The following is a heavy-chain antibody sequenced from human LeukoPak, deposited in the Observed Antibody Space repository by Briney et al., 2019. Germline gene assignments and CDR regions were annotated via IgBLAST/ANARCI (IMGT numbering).Heavy chain of an antibody. V-gene: IGHV3-23*01. CDR2: IGSGGGNT. CDR3: AKGQNTTMGSYYFDS. D-gene: IGHD5-18*01. Sequence: GGSLRLSCAASGFNFNNYAMSWVRQAPGKGLEWVSAIGSGGGNTYYADSVKGRFTISRDNSRNTLYLQMNSLRAEDTAVYFCAKGQNTTMGSYYFDSWGQGTLVTVSS. J-gene: IGHJ4*02. CDR1: GFNFNNYA.